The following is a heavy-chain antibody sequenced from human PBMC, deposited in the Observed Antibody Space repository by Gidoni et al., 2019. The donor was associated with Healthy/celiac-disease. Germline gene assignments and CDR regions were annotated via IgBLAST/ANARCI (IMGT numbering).Heavy chain of an antibody. CDR3: ARTSYYDFWSGYASYFDY. CDR1: GGSISSYY. V-gene: IGHV4-59*01. CDR2: IYYSGST. D-gene: IGHD3-3*01. Sequence: QVQLQESGPGLVKPSETLSLTCTVSGGSISSYYWSWIRQPPGKGLEWIGYIYYSGSTNDNPSLKSRVTISVDTSKNQFALKLRSVTAADTAVYYCARTSYYDFWSGYASYFDYWGQGTLVTVSS. J-gene: IGHJ4*02.